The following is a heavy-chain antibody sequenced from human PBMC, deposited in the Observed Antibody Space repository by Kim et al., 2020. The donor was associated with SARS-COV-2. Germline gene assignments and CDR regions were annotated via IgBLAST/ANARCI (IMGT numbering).Heavy chain of an antibody. CDR2: IFHSGGT. CDR3: ARGGPLEWFHP. J-gene: IGHJ5*02. Sequence: SETLSLTCAVSGASITSDNWWSWVRQPPGKGLEWIGEIFHSGGTNYNPSLKSRVTISFDKSKNQFSLNLTSLTAADTAVYYFARGGPLEWFHPWGQGTLV. D-gene: IGHD3-16*01. V-gene: IGHV4-4*02. CDR1: GASITSDNW.